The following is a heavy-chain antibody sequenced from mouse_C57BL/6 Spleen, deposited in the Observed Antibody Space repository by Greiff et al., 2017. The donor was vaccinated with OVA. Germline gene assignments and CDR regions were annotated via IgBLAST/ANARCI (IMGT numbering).Heavy chain of an antibody. CDR3: ARPAYYSNYWDY. CDR1: GYTFTSYW. J-gene: IGHJ2*01. CDR2: IYPGSGST. V-gene: IGHV1-55*01. D-gene: IGHD2-5*01. Sequence: QVQLQQPGAELVKPGASVKMSCKASGYTFTSYWITWVKQRPGQGLEWIGDIYPGSGSTNYNEKFKSKATLTVDTSSSTAYMQLSSLTSEDSAVDYCARPAYYSNYWDYWGQGTTLTVSS.